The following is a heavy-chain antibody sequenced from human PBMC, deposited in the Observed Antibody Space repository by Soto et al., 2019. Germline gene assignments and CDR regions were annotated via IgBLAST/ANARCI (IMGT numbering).Heavy chain of an antibody. D-gene: IGHD3-16*01. CDR3: VKEFKGAFDY. V-gene: IGHV3-53*01. Sequence: SGGSLRLSCAASGFSVTSNYMSWVRQAPGKGLEWVSVIFTGGTTDYADSVKGRFTMSRDISRNTLYLQMNSLRAEDTAVYFCVKEFKGAFDYWGQGTLVTVSS. J-gene: IGHJ4*02. CDR1: GFSVTSNY. CDR2: IFTGGTT.